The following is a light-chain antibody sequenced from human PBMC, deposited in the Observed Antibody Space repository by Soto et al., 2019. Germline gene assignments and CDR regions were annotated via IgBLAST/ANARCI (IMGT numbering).Light chain of an antibody. CDR1: QGISNY. J-gene: IGKJ3*01. CDR3: QTYNSAPFT. V-gene: IGKV1-27*01. CDR2: AAS. Sequence: DIQMTQSPSSLSASVGDRVTITCRASQGISNYLAWYQQKPGKVPKLLIYAASTLQSGVPSRFSGSGSETDFTLTISSLQPEDVATYYCQTYNSAPFTFGPGTKVDIK.